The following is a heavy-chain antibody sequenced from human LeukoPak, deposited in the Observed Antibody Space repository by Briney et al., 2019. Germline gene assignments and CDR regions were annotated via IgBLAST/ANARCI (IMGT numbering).Heavy chain of an antibody. V-gene: IGHV3-23*01. Sequence: GGSLRLSCAASGFTFTSYSMNWVRQAPGKGLEWVSTISGGGGSTYYADSVKGRFTISRDNSKNTLYLQMNSLRAEDTAVYYCAKLQFEDYWGQGTLVTVSS. CDR1: GFTFTSYS. D-gene: IGHD3-16*01. CDR3: AKLQFEDY. J-gene: IGHJ4*02. CDR2: ISGGGGST.